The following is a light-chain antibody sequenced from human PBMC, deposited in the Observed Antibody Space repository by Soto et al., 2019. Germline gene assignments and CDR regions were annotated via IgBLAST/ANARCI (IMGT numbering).Light chain of an antibody. CDR1: NSDVGSYNL. Sequence: ALPQPASVFGFPGQPITISFTGTNSDVGSYNLVSWYQHHPGKAPKLIIYEVSKRPSGVSTRFSGSKSGNTASLTISGLQAEDEADYHCCSYEGTDSYVLGTGTKVTVL. CDR3: CSYEGTDSYV. V-gene: IGLV2-23*02. J-gene: IGLJ1*01. CDR2: EVS.